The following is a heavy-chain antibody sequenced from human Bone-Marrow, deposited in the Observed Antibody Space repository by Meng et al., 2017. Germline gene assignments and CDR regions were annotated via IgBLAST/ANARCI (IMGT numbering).Heavy chain of an antibody. Sequence: GESLKISCGASGFTFSSYAMSWVRQAPGKGLEGGSAISGSGGSTYYADSVKGRFTISRDNSKNTLYLQMNSLRAEDTAVYYCAKAPELFRYAHFDYWGQGTLVTVSS. CDR3: AKAPELFRYAHFDY. CDR2: ISGSGGST. D-gene: IGHD3-10*01. V-gene: IGHV3-23*01. J-gene: IGHJ4*02. CDR1: GFTFSSYA.